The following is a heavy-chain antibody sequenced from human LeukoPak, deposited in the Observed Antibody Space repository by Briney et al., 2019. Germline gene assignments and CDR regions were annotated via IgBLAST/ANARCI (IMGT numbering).Heavy chain of an antibody. J-gene: IGHJ4*02. CDR2: INPNSGGT. Sequence: GASVKVSCKAPGYTFTGYYMHWVRQAPGQGLEWMGRINPNSGGTNYAQKFQGRVTMTRDTSISTAYMELSRLRSDDTAVYYCARGHTVTTSDIDYWGQGTLVTVSS. D-gene: IGHD4-17*01. CDR1: GYTFTGYY. V-gene: IGHV1-2*06. CDR3: ARGHTVTTSDIDY.